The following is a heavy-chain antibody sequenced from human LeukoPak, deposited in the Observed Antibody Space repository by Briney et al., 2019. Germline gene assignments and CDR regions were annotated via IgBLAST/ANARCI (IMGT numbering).Heavy chain of an antibody. CDR2: IYTSGST. CDR3: ARGSAYCGGDCRSPQDAFDI. Sequence: SQTLSLTCTVSGGSISSGSYYWSWIRQPAGKGLEWIGRIYTSGSTNYNPSLKSRVTISADTSKNQFSLKLSSVTAADTAVYYCARGSAYCGGDCRSPQDAFDIWGQGTMVTVSS. V-gene: IGHV4-61*02. CDR1: GGSISSGSYY. J-gene: IGHJ3*02. D-gene: IGHD2-21*02.